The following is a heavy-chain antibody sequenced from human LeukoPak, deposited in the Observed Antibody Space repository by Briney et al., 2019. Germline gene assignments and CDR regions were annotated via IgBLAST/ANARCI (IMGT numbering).Heavy chain of an antibody. CDR1: GFTFSSYA. D-gene: IGHD2-8*01. CDR3: AKDLRRLVYAIVFDY. CDR2: ISWNSGSI. J-gene: IGHJ4*02. Sequence: PGESLRLSCAASGFTFSSYAMHWVRQAPGKGLEWVSGISWNSGSIGYADSVKGRFTISRDNAKNSLYLQMNSLRAEDTALYYCAKDLRRLVYAIVFDYWGQGTLVTVSS. V-gene: IGHV3-9*01.